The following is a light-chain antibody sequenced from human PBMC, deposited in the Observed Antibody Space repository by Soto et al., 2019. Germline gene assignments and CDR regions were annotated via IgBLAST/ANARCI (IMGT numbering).Light chain of an antibody. Sequence: QSALTQPASVSGSPGQSITISCTGTSSDVGGYNYVSWYQQHPGKAPKLMIYDVSNRPSGVSNRFSGSKSGNTASLTISGLQAEDEADDCCSSYTSSSTLVFGGGTKLTV. CDR2: DVS. CDR1: SSDVGGYNY. V-gene: IGLV2-14*01. CDR3: SSYTSSSTLV. J-gene: IGLJ2*01.